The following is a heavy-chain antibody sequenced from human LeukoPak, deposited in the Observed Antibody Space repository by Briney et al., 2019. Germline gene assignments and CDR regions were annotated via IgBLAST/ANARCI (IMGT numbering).Heavy chain of an antibody. CDR2: ISYDGSNK. CDR1: GFTFSSYA. CDR3: ARDKPQQWLDDFDY. V-gene: IGHV3-30-3*01. D-gene: IGHD6-19*01. Sequence: GGSLRLSCAASGFTFSSYAMHWVRQAPGKGLEWVAVISYDGSNKYYADSVKGRFTISRDNSKNTLYLQMNSLRAEDTAVYYCARDKPQQWLDDFDYWGQGTLVTVSS. J-gene: IGHJ4*02.